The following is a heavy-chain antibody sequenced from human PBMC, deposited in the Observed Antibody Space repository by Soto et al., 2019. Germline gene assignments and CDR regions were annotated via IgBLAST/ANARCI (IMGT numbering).Heavy chain of an antibody. J-gene: IGHJ4*02. CDR2: ISGYNGNT. Sequence: QVQLVQSGAEVKKPGASVKVSCKASGYTFTSYGISWVRQAPGQGLEWMGWISGYNGNTNYGQKLQGRVTTATDTSTSTAYMALSSLKSDDTAVHYCARSGVWGPRDYWGQGTLVTVSS. CDR3: ARSGVWGPRDY. CDR1: GYTFTSYG. D-gene: IGHD3-3*01. V-gene: IGHV1-18*01.